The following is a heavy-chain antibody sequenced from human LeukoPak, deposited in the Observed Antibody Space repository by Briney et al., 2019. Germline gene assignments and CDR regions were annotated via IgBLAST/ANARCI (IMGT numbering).Heavy chain of an antibody. D-gene: IGHD3-22*01. CDR2: IYYSGST. V-gene: IGHV4-59*01. Sequence: PSETLSLTCTVSGGSITSYYWSWIRHPPGKGLEWIGHIYYSGSTNDNPSLKSRVTISVDTSKNQFSLKLSSVTAADTAVYYCARCDSSGYYSVDYWGQGTLVTVSS. CDR1: GGSITSYY. J-gene: IGHJ4*02. CDR3: ARCDSSGYYSVDY.